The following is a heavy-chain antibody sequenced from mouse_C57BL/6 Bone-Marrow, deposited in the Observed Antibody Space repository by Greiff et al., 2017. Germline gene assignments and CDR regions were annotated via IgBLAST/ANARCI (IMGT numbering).Heavy chain of an antibody. CDR2: IYPRAGST. CDR1: GYTFTDHT. CDR3: ARLYYYGLFDY. Sequence: QVQLQQSDAELVKPGASVKISCKVSGYTFTDHTIHWMKQRPEQGLEWIGYIYPRAGSTKYNEKFKGKATLTAEKSSSTAYMQLNGLTSGDSAVCFCARLYYYGLFDYWGQGTTLTVSS. D-gene: IGHD1-1*01. V-gene: IGHV1-78*01. J-gene: IGHJ2*01.